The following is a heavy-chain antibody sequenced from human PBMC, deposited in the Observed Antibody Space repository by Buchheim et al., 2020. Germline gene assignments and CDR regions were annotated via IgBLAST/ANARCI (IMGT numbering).Heavy chain of an antibody. CDR3: ARVDSGYDWNFNGMDV. D-gene: IGHD5-12*01. V-gene: IGHV3-74*01. CDR1: GFTFSNYW. CDR2: IRSDGTYT. Sequence: EVQLVESGGGLVQPGGSLRLSCVASGFTFSNYWMHWVRQAPGKGLVWVSRIRSDGTYTSYADSVKGRFIISRDNGKKSVYLQMNSLRVEDTATYYCARVDSGYDWNFNGMDVWGQGTT. J-gene: IGHJ6*02.